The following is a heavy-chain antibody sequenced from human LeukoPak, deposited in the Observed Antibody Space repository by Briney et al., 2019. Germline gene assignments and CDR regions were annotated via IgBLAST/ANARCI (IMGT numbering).Heavy chain of an antibody. Sequence: SQTLSLTCTVSGGSISSGGYYWSWIRQHPGKGLEWIGYIYYSGSTNYNPSLKSRVIISVDTSKNQFSLKLSSVTAADTAVYYCARAGPLTFGGVTAGWYFDLWSRGTLVTVSS. CDR2: IYYSGST. V-gene: IGHV4-31*03. CDR3: ARAGPLTFGGVTAGWYFDL. CDR1: GGSISSGGYY. J-gene: IGHJ2*01. D-gene: IGHD3-16*01.